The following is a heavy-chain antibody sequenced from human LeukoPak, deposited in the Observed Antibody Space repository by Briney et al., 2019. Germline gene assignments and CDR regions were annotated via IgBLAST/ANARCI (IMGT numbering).Heavy chain of an antibody. J-gene: IGHJ4*02. CDR3: ARDRDRIVGTFDY. D-gene: IGHD1-26*01. Sequence: GGSLRLSCAASGFTFSDYWMTWVRQAPGKGLEWVASIKQDGSEKHYVDSMKGRFTISRDNAKNSLYLQMNSLRAEDTAVYYCARDRDRIVGTFDYWGQGTLVTVSS. CDR1: GFTFSDYW. CDR2: IKQDGSEK. V-gene: IGHV3-7*01.